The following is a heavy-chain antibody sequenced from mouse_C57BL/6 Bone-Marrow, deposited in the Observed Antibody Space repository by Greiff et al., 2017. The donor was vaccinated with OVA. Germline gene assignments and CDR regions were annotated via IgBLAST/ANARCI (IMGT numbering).Heavy chain of an antibody. D-gene: IGHD1-1*01. CDR3: ARHYYGSSYRFAY. CDR2: ISSGGSYT. CDR1: GFTFSSYG. J-gene: IGHJ3*01. Sequence: EVKVVESGGDLVKPGGSLKLSCAASGFTFSSYGMSWVRQTPDKRLEWVATISSGGSYTYYPDSVKGRFTISRDNAKNTLYLQMSSLKSEDTAMYYCARHYYGSSYRFAYWGLGTLVTVSA. V-gene: IGHV5-6*01.